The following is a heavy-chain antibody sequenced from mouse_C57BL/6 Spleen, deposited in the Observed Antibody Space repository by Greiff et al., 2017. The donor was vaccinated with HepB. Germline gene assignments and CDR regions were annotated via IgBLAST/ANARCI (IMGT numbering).Heavy chain of an antibody. CDR1: GYAFSSYW. V-gene: IGHV1-80*01. CDR3: ARDGGAMDY. D-gene: IGHD2-3*01. Sequence: GQLQQSGAGLVKPGVSGKMSCKASGYAFSSYWMNWVKQMPGSGLEWNGQIYPGDGDTNYNGKFKGKATLTADKSSSTAYMQLSSLTSEDSAVYFCARDGGAMDYWGQGTSVTVSS. J-gene: IGHJ4*01. CDR2: IYPGDGDT.